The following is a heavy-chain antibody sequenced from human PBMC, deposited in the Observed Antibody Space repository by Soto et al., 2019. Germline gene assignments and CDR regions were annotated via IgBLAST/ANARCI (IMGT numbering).Heavy chain of an antibody. Sequence: GASVKVSCKASGYTFTYRYLHWVRQAPGQALEWMGWITPFNGNTNYAQKFQDRVTITRDRSMSTAYMELSSLRSEDTAMYYCATGPPANPDGSWLARGWFDPWGQGTLVTVSS. CDR2: ITPFNGNT. CDR3: ATGPPANPDGSWLARGWFDP. J-gene: IGHJ5*02. D-gene: IGHD6-25*01. V-gene: IGHV1-45*02. CDR1: GYTFTYRY.